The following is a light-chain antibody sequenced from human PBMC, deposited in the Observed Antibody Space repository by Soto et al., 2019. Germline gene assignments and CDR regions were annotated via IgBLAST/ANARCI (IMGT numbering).Light chain of an antibody. J-gene: IGKJ1*01. Sequence: DIQMTQSPSTLSASVGDRVTITCRASQSISTYLAWYRHKPGEAPKLLIYKASTLERGVPSRFSSSGSGTDFTLTISSLQPDDFATYYCQPYNSDSRTFGQGTKVEAK. V-gene: IGKV1-5*03. CDR1: QSISTY. CDR2: KAS. CDR3: QPYNSDSRT.